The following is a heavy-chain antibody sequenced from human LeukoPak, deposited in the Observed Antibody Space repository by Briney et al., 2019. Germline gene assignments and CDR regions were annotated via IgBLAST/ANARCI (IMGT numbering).Heavy chain of an antibody. Sequence: PGGSLRLSCVAPGFTFSSYGMHWVRQAPGKGLEWVTVISYDGSGDKYCADSVKGRFTISRDNSKNTVYLQMNSLRAEDTAVYYCAKAYDFWSGYPDYWGRGTLVTVSS. CDR1: GFTFSSYG. V-gene: IGHV3-30*18. J-gene: IGHJ4*02. D-gene: IGHD3-3*01. CDR3: AKAYDFWSGYPDY. CDR2: ISYDGSGDK.